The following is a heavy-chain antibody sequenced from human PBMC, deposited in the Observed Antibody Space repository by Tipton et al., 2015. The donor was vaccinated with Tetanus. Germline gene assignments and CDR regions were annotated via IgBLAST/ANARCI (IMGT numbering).Heavy chain of an antibody. V-gene: IGHV3-30*04. CDR1: GFTFSSYG. J-gene: IGHJ4*02. CDR2: ISFDGSSQ. D-gene: IGHD1-26*01. Sequence: SLRLSCVPSGFTFSSYGMHWVRQAPGKGLEWVAVISFDGSSQHYADSVKGRFTISRDNSKDILYLQMNSLRAEDTAVYYCASGSTFDYWGQGTLVTVSS. CDR3: ASGSTFDY.